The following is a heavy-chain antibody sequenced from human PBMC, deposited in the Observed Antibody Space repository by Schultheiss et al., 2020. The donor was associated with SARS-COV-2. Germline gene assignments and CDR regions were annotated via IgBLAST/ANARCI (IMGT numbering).Heavy chain of an antibody. J-gene: IGHJ4*02. V-gene: IGHV4-34*01. Sequence: SETLSLTCAVYGGSFSGYYWSWIRQPPGKGLEWIGEINHLGSTNYNPSLKSRVTISVDTSKNQFSLKLSSVTAADTAIYYCARVGYEFWSGYFAYWGQGSLVTVSS. CDR1: GGSFSGYY. CDR2: INHLGST. CDR3: ARVGYEFWSGYFAY. D-gene: IGHD3-3*01.